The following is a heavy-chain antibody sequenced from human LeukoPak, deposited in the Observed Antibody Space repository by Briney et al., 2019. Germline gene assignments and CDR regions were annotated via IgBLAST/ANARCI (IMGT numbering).Heavy chain of an antibody. V-gene: IGHV4-34*01. CDR3: ARPNYYDSSGYYRGYYYYMDV. D-gene: IGHD3-22*01. J-gene: IGHJ6*03. CDR2: INDSGGT. CDR1: GGSLSDHN. Sequence: PSETLSLTCGVYGGSLSDHNWDWIRQPPGKGLEWIGEINDSGGTNYNPSLKSRVTISVDTSRNQFSLKLSSVTAADTAVYYCARPNYYDSSGYYRGYYYYMDVWGKGTTVTVSS.